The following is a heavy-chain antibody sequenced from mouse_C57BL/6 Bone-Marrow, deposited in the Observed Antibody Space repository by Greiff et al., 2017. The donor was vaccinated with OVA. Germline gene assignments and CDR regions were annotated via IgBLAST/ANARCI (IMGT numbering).Heavy chain of an antibody. CDR3: ARRTGQAWFAY. CDR2: IYPRSGNT. V-gene: IGHV1-81*01. CDR1: GYTFTSYG. J-gene: IGHJ3*01. Sequence: VQLQQSGAELARPGASVKLSCKASGYTFTSYGISWVKQRTGQGLEWIGEIYPRSGNTYYNEKFKGKATLTADKSSSTAYMELRSLTSEDSAVYFCARRTGQAWFAYWGQGTLVTVSA. D-gene: IGHD4-1*01.